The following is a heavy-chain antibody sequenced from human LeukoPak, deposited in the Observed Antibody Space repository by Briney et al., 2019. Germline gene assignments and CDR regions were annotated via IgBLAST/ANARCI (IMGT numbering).Heavy chain of an antibody. CDR3: VRDYSNFVQGD. Sequence: SETLSLTCTVSGGSISSSIYYWGWIRQSPGKGLEWIGSIYSGGETHYNPSLNSRVTIFLDTSKNRFSLNLISVTATDTAVYYCVRDYSNFVQGDWGQGTLVTVSS. V-gene: IGHV4-39*02. J-gene: IGHJ4*02. CDR2: IYSGGET. CDR1: GGSISSSIYY. D-gene: IGHD4-11*01.